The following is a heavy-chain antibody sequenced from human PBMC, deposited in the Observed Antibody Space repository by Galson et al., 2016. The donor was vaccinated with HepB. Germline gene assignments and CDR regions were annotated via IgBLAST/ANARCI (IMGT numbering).Heavy chain of an antibody. Sequence: SVKVSCKVSGYTLTELSMHWLRQAPGKGPEWMGGFDPEDDETIYAQKFRGRVTMTEDTSTDTAYMELSSLRSEDTATYYCATTKEKYEILTGYPAAFDIWGQGTMVTVSS. CDR1: GYTLTELS. J-gene: IGHJ3*02. CDR3: ATTKEKYEILTGYPAAFDI. V-gene: IGHV1-24*01. CDR2: FDPEDDET. D-gene: IGHD3-9*01.